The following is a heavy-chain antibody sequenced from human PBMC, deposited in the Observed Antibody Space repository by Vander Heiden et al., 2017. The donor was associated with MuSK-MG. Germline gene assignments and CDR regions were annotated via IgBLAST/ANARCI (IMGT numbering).Heavy chain of an antibody. CDR3: ARGARGTIDY. J-gene: IGHJ4*02. CDR1: GLTFRSYS. V-gene: IGHV3-21*01. Sequence: EVQLVESGGGLVKPGGSLRLSCAASGLTFRSYSTNWVRQAPGKGLEWVSSISSSSSYIYYADSVKGRFTISRDNAKNSLYLQMNSLRAEDTAVYYCARGARGTIDYWGQGTLVTVSS. CDR2: ISSSSSYI. D-gene: IGHD3-16*01.